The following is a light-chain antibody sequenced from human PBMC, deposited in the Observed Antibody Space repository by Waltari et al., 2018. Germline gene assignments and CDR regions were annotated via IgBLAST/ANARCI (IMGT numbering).Light chain of an antibody. CDR3: QQYETLPYT. CDR1: RGISKY. J-gene: IGKJ2*01. Sequence: DIQMTKSPSSLSESGGDGVMITCQASRGISKYLNWYQQKPGKAPKLLIYEANNLETGVPSRFSGSGSGAAFTLTISSLQPEDFATYHCQQYETLPYTFGQGTKV. V-gene: IGKV1-33*01. CDR2: EAN.